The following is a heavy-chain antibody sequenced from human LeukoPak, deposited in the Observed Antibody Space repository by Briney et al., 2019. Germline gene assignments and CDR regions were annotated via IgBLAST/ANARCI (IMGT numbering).Heavy chain of an antibody. CDR3: ARENRYCSSTSCYTGYFQH. Sequence: GASVKVSCKASGYTFTSYYMHWVRQAPGQGLEWMGIINPSGGSTSYAQKFQGRVTMTRDTSTSTVYMELSSLRSEDTAVYYCARENRYCSSTSCYTGYFQHWGQGTLVTVSS. CDR1: GYTFTSYY. J-gene: IGHJ1*01. V-gene: IGHV1-46*01. D-gene: IGHD2-2*02. CDR2: INPSGGST.